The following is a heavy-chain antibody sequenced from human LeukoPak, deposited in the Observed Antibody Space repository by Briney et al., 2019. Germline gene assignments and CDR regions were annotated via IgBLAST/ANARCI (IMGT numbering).Heavy chain of an antibody. CDR2: IYSGGST. V-gene: IGHV3-66*01. CDR3: ARVLGSHLYYDFWSGYDY. CDR1: GFTVSSNY. Sequence: GGSLRPSCAASGFTVSSNYMSWVRQAPGKGLEWVSVIYSGGSTYYADSVKGRFTISRDNSKNTLYLQMNSLRAEDTAVYYCARVLGSHLYYDFWSGYDYWGQGTLVTVSS. D-gene: IGHD3-3*01. J-gene: IGHJ4*02.